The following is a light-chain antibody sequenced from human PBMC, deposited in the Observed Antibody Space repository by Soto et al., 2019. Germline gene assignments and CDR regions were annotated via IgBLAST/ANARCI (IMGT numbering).Light chain of an antibody. V-gene: IGKV3-20*01. CDR1: QSVSSSY. CDR3: QQYGISCPRVT. Sequence: EIVLTQSPGTLSLSPGERATLSCRASQSVSSSYLAWYQKKPGQATRLLIYGASSRATGIPDRFSGSGSGTDFSLTIIRLEPEEFAVDYCQQYGISCPRVTFGQGTRLEIK. CDR2: GAS. J-gene: IGKJ5*01.